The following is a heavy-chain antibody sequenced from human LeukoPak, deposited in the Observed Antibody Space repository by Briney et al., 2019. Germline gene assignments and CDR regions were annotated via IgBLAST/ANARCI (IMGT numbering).Heavy chain of an antibody. CDR3: TTGTSRIIAVARTYDY. CDR1: GFNFNYVW. Sequence: GGSLRLSCAASGFNFNYVWMNWVRQAPGKGLEWVGRIRTKIEGETIDYAAPVKGRFTISRDDSKTTLYLHMNSLKTEDTAVYYCTTGTSRIIAVARTYDYWGQGTLVTVSS. V-gene: IGHV3-15*01. D-gene: IGHD6-19*01. J-gene: IGHJ4*02. CDR2: IRTKIEGETI.